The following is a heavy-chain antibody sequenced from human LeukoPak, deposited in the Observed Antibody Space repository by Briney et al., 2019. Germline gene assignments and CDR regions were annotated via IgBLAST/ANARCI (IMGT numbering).Heavy chain of an antibody. CDR3: ARVGSHRNSGYDS. J-gene: IGHJ5*01. CDR2: IKEDGSEK. CDR1: GFTFSSYW. D-gene: IGHD5-12*01. Sequence: RGSLRLSCTASGFTFSSYWMSWVRQAPGKGLEWVANIKEDGSEKYYVDSVKGRFTISRDNAKNSLYLQMNSLRAEDTAVYYCARVGSHRNSGYDSWGQGTLVTVSS. V-gene: IGHV3-7*01.